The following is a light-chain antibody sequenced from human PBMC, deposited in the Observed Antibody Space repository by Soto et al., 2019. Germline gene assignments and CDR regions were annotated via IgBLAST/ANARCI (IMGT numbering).Light chain of an antibody. CDR3: TSFTSSNTWV. V-gene: IGLV2-14*03. Sequence: QSALTQPASVSGSPGQSITISCTGTSSDIGGYNRVSWSQQHPGYAPKLMIYEVSNRPSGDSNRFSGSKSGNTASLTISGLQPEDEAHYYCTSFTSSNTWVFGGGTKLTVL. CDR2: EVS. J-gene: IGLJ3*02. CDR1: SSDIGGYNR.